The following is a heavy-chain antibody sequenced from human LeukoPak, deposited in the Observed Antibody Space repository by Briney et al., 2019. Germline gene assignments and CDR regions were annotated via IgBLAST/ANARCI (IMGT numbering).Heavy chain of an antibody. V-gene: IGHV3-73*01. CDR2: IRTNTHNYAT. CDR3: SRRGDYDFDY. Sequence: PGGSLRLSCAASGFIFSDSTIDWVRQASGKGLEWLGRIRTNTHNYATAYAASLKGRFTIFRDDSHNMAYLQLNSLKTEDTALYYCSRRGDYDFDYWGQGTLVTVSS. D-gene: IGHD4-17*01. CDR1: GFIFSDST. J-gene: IGHJ4*02.